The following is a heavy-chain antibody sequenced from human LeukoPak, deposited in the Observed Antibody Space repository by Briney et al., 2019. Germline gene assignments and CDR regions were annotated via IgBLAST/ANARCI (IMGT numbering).Heavy chain of an antibody. CDR2: ISGSGGST. CDR3: AKDPPRWLQLYFDY. D-gene: IGHD5-24*01. CDR1: GFTFSSYA. V-gene: IGHV3-23*01. J-gene: IGHJ4*02. Sequence: GGSLRLSCAASGFTFSSYAMSWVRQAPRKGLEWVSGISGSGGSTYYADSVKGRFTISRDNSKNTLYLQMNSLRAEDTAVYYCAKDPPRWLQLYFDYWGQGTLVTVSS.